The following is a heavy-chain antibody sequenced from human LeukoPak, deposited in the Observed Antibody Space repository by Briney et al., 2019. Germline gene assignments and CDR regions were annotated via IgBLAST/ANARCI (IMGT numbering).Heavy chain of an antibody. CDR2: IIPIFGTA. CDR3: ARTFSLHEAFDY. Sequence: SVKVSCKASGGTFSSYAISWVRQAPGQGLEWMGGIIPIFGTANYAQKFQGRVTITADKSTSTAYMELSSLRSEDTAVYYCARTFSLHEAFDYWGQGTLVTVSS. V-gene: IGHV1-69*06. CDR1: GGTFSSYA. J-gene: IGHJ4*02.